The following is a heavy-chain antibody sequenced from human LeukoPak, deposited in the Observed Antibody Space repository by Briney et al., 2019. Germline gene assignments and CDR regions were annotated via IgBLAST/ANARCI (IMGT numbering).Heavy chain of an antibody. CDR3: ATSVDTALDFDY. Sequence: GGSLRLSCAASGFTFSDYYMSWIRQAPGKGLEWVSYISSSSTYTKYADSVKGRFTIYRDNAKNSLYLQMNSLRAEDTAVYYCATSVDTALDFDYWGQGTLVTVSS. V-gene: IGHV3-11*03. CDR2: ISSSSTYT. CDR1: GFTFSDYY. J-gene: IGHJ4*02. D-gene: IGHD5-18*01.